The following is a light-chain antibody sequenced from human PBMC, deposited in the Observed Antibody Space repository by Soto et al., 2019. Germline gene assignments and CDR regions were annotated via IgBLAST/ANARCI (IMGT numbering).Light chain of an antibody. CDR2: STS. J-gene: IGLJ1*01. Sequence: QLVLTQPPSASGTPGQRVTISCSGSSSNIGSNSVNWYQQLPGTAPKLLVYSTSQRPSGVPDRFSGSKSGTSAFLAISALQSEDEADYFCAAWDDSLNGLYVFGTGTKLTVL. CDR1: SSNIGSNS. V-gene: IGLV1-44*01. CDR3: AAWDDSLNGLYV.